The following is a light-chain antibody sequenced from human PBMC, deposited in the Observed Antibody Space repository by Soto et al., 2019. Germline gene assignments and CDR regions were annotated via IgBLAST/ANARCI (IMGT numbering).Light chain of an antibody. Sequence: EIVLTQSPATLCLSQGERGTLSCRASQSVSSYLACYQQKPGQAPRLLIYDASNRATGIPARFSGSVSGTDFTLSISSLVPEDFAVYYCQQRSSLTCGGGTKVDI. CDR1: QSVSSY. CDR3: QQRSSLT. V-gene: IGKV3-11*01. J-gene: IGKJ4*01. CDR2: DAS.